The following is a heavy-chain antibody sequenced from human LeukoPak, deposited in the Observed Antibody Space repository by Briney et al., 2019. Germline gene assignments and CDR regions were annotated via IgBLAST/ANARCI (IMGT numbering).Heavy chain of an antibody. CDR1: GYTFTSYD. V-gene: IGHV1-46*01. Sequence: ASVKVSCKASGYTFTSYDINWVRQAPGQGLEWMGIINPSGGSTSYAQKFQGRVTMTRDTSTSTVYMELSSLRSEDTAVYYCARDIPVGATYYYFDYWGQGTLVTVSS. J-gene: IGHJ4*02. CDR3: ARDIPVGATYYYFDY. D-gene: IGHD1-26*01. CDR2: INPSGGST.